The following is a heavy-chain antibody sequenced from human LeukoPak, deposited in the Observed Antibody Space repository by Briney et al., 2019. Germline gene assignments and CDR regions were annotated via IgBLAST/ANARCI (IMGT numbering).Heavy chain of an antibody. Sequence: GRSLRLSCAASGFTFSSYGMHWVRQAPGKGLEWVAVISYDGSNKYYADSVKGRFTISRDNSKNTLYLQMNSLRAEDTAVYYCAKVRLRYFDSRFDYWGQGTLVTVSS. CDR1: GFTFSSYG. V-gene: IGHV3-30*18. CDR2: ISYDGSNK. D-gene: IGHD3-9*01. J-gene: IGHJ4*02. CDR3: AKVRLRYFDSRFDY.